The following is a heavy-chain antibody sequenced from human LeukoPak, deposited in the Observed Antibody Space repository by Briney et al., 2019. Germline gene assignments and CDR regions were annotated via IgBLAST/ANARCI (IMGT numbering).Heavy chain of an antibody. V-gene: IGHV3-30*18. CDR2: ISYDGSNK. Sequence: GGSLRLSCAASGFTFSSYGMHWVRQAPGKGLKWVAVISYDGSNKYYADSVKGRFTISRDNSKNTLYLQMNSLRAEDTAVYYCAKGASALWFGEFLYWGQGTLVTVSS. D-gene: IGHD3-10*01. J-gene: IGHJ4*02. CDR3: AKGASALWFGEFLY. CDR1: GFTFSSYG.